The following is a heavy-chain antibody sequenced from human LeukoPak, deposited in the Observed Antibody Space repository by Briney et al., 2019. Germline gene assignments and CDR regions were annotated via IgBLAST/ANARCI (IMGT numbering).Heavy chain of an antibody. CDR1: GYTFTSYG. D-gene: IGHD3-22*01. V-gene: IGHV1-18*01. J-gene: IGHJ3*02. CDR2: ISAYNGNT. CDR3: TRDQPYYYDSSDAFDI. Sequence: EASVKVSCKASGYTFTSYGISWVRQAPGQGLEWMGWISAYNGNTNYAQKLQGRVIMTTDTSTSTAYMELRSLRSDDTAVYYCTRDQPYYYDSSDAFDIWGQGTMVTVSS.